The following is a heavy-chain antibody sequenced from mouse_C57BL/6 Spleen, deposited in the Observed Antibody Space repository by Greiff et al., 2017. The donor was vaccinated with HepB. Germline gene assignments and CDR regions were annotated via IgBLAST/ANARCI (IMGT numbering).Heavy chain of an antibody. J-gene: IGHJ3*01. Sequence: EVKLMESGAELVKPGASVKLSCTASGFNIKDYYMHWVKQRTEQGLEWIGRIDPEDGEPKYAPKFQGKATITADTSSNTAYLQLSSLTSEDTAVYYCASYYGNYLFAYWGQETLVTVST. CDR3: ASYYGNYLFAY. V-gene: IGHV14-2*01. CDR2: IDPEDGEP. D-gene: IGHD2-1*01. CDR1: GFNIKDYY.